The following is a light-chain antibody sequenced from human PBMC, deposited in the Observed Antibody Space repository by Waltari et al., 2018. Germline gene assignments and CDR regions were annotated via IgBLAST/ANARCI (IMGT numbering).Light chain of an antibody. V-gene: IGKV1-39*01. J-gene: IGKJ2*01. CDR2: GEN. Sequence: DIQMTQSPSSLSASAGDRVTITCRASQTITTYLRWYQQKPGKALKLLISGENTLQSGVPARFSGSGSGTDFTLTISNLQPEDFATYHCQQSYRTPYTFGQGTKLDIK. CDR3: QQSYRTPYT. CDR1: QTITTY.